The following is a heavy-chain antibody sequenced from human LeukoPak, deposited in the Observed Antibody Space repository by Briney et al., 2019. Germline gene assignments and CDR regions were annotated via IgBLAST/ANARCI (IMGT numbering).Heavy chain of an antibody. J-gene: IGHJ4*02. D-gene: IGHD2-2*01. Sequence: PSETLSLTCTVSGGSISSGGYYWSWIRQHPGKGLEWIGYIYYSGSTYYNPSLKSRVTISVDTSKNQFSLKLSSVTAADTAVYYCARVPEYQLLPFYFDYWGQGTLVTVSS. CDR2: IYYSGST. CDR1: GGSISSGGYY. V-gene: IGHV4-31*03. CDR3: ARVPEYQLLPFYFDY.